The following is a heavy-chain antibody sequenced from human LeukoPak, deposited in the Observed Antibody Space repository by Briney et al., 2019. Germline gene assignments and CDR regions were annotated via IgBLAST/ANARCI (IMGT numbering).Heavy chain of an antibody. V-gene: IGHV1-69*04. J-gene: IGHJ4*02. CDR3: ARDGQQLVRFLY. D-gene: IGHD6-6*01. Sequence: SVKVSCKASGGTFSSYTISWVRQAPGQGLEWMGRIIPILGIANYAQKFQGRVTITANKSTSTAYMELSSLRSEDTAVYYCARDGQQLVRFLYWGQGTLVTVSS. CDR2: IIPILGIA. CDR1: GGTFSSYT.